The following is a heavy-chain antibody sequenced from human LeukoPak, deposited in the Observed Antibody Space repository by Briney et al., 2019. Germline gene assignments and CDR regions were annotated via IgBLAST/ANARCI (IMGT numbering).Heavy chain of an antibody. D-gene: IGHD3-16*01. J-gene: IGHJ5*02. V-gene: IGHV4-39*07. CDR2: IYYSGST. CDR3: ARAFLGGWFDP. CDR1: GGSISSSNYY. Sequence: SETLSLTCTVSGGSISSSNYYWGWIRQPPGKGLEWIGSIYYSGSTNYNPSLKSRVTISVDTSKNQFSLKLSSVTAADTAVYYCARAFLGGWFDPWGQGTLVTVSS.